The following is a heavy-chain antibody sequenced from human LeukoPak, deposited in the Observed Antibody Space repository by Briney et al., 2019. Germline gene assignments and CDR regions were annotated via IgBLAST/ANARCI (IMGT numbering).Heavy chain of an antibody. CDR1: NGSISSSSSY. CDR2: IYYSGST. D-gene: IGHD5-12*01. Sequence: PSETLSLTCTVSNGSISSSSSYWGWIRQPPGKGLEWIGSIYYSGSTYYNPSLKSRVTISVDASKNHFSLKLSSVTAADTAVYYCASDSGYDSGNFDFWGQGTLVTVSS. V-gene: IGHV4-39*02. CDR3: ASDSGYDSGNFDF. J-gene: IGHJ4*02.